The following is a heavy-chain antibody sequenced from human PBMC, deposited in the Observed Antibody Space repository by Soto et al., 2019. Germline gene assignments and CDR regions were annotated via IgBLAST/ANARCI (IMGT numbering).Heavy chain of an antibody. CDR2: IGPSDSYT. Sequence: GESLKISCXGSGYSFTSYWISWVRQMPGKGLEWMGRIGPSDSYTNYSPSFQGHVTISADKSISTAYLQWSSLKASDTAMYYCARIGGYWSLRNAFDIWGQGTMVTVSS. J-gene: IGHJ3*02. D-gene: IGHD5-18*01. V-gene: IGHV5-10-1*01. CDR3: ARIGGYWSLRNAFDI. CDR1: GYSFTSYW.